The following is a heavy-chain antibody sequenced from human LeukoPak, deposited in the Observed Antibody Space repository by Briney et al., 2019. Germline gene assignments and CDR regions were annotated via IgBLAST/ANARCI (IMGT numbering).Heavy chain of an antibody. CDR1: GFTFSSYW. CDR3: ARDRDSSGWLYNWFDP. Sequence: GGSLRLSCAASGFTFSSYWMSWVRQAPGKGLEWVANIKQDGSEKYYVDSVKGRFTISRDNAKNSLYLQMNSLRAEDTAVYYCARDRDSSGWLYNWFDPWGQGTLVTVSS. CDR2: IKQDGSEK. V-gene: IGHV3-7*01. D-gene: IGHD6-19*01. J-gene: IGHJ5*02.